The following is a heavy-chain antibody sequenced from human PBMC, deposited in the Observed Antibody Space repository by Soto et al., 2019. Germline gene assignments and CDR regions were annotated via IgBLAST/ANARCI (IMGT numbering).Heavy chain of an antibody. Sequence: QVHLVQSGVEVKTPGPSVKSSCRASGYTFLPYVISGGRQAPGQGLEWMGWISTYSGDTKYAQKFQGRVTMTTDTSTTTAYLELRSLRSDDTAVYYCARHHGPTTSENWFDPWGQGTLVTVSS. CDR1: GYTFLPYV. D-gene: IGHD5-12*01. V-gene: IGHV1-18*01. CDR2: ISTYSGDT. J-gene: IGHJ5*02. CDR3: ARHHGPTTSENWFDP.